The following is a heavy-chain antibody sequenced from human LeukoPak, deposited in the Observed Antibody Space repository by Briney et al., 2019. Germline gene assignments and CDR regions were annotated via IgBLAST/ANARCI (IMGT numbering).Heavy chain of an antibody. V-gene: IGHV3-30-3*01. Sequence: GGSLRLSCAASGFTFSSYAMHWVRQAPGKGLEWVAVISYDGSNKYYADSVKGRFTISRDNSKNTLYLQMNSLRAEDTAVYYCARDGLWATVVVPAPYYYGMDVWGQGTTVTVSS. J-gene: IGHJ6*02. CDR2: ISYDGSNK. CDR1: GFTFSSYA. CDR3: ARDGLWATVVVPAPYYYGMDV. D-gene: IGHD2-2*01.